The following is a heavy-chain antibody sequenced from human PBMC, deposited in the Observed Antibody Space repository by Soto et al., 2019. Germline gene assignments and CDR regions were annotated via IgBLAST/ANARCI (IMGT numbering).Heavy chain of an antibody. V-gene: IGHV3-30-3*01. Sequence: GGSLRLSCAASGFTFSSYAMHWVRQAPGKGLEWVAVISYDGSNKYYADSVKGRFTISRDNSKNTLYLQMNSLRAEDTAVYYCEKARPLNWFDPWGQGTLVTVSS. CDR1: GFTFSSYA. J-gene: IGHJ5*02. CDR3: EKARPLNWFDP. CDR2: ISYDGSNK.